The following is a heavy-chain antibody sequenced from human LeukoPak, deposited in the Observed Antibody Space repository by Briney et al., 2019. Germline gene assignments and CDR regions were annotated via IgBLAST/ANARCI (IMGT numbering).Heavy chain of an antibody. V-gene: IGHV3-21*01. J-gene: IGHJ4*02. CDR2: ISSTGTYI. CDR3: ARDLAYSRLDY. D-gene: IGHD5-18*01. CDR1: GFTFSSYS. Sequence: GGSLRLSCAASGFTFSSYSMNWVRQAPGKGLEWVSSISSTGTYIYYADSMKGRFTISRDNAENSLYLQMNSLRVEDTAFYYCARDLAYSRLDYWGQGMLVTVSS.